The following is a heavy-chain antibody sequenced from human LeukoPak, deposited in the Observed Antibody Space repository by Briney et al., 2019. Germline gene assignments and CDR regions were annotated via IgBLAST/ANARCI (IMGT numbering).Heavy chain of an antibody. CDR1: GGSISSSNW. J-gene: IGHJ5*02. CDR3: ARTHTTDNWFYP. CDR2: IYHSHTT. Sequence: PSGTLSLTCAVSGGSISSSNWWSWVRPPPGKGLEWFCEIYHSHTTNYNPSLKSPVTISLDKSKYLFSLKLCSVTAADTAVYYCARTHTTDNWFYPCGQGTLVTVSS. V-gene: IGHV4-4*02. D-gene: IGHD2/OR15-2a*01.